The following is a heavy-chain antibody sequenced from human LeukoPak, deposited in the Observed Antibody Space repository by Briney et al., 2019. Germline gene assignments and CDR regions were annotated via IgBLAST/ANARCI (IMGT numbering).Heavy chain of an antibody. J-gene: IGHJ5*02. CDR3: ARTCSSSSCYMVP. V-gene: IGHV1-18*01. CDR1: GYTFAKFG. D-gene: IGHD2-2*02. Sequence: ASVKVSCKASGYTFAKFGITWVRQAPGQGLEWMGWISVYNGNTNYAQNLQGRVTLTTDTSTSTAYMELRSLRSDDTALYYCARTCSSSSCYMVPWGQGTLVTVSS. CDR2: ISVYNGNT.